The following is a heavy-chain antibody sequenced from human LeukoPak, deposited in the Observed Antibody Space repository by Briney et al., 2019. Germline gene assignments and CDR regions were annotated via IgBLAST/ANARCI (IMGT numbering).Heavy chain of an antibody. D-gene: IGHD3-22*01. Sequence: GGSLRLSCAASGFTFDDYAMHWVRQAPGKGLEWVSGISWNSGSIGYADSVKGRFTISRDNAKNSLYLQMNSLRAEDTALYYCAKLPGDPCYDCTNSYYGMDVWGQGTTVTVSS. J-gene: IGHJ6*02. V-gene: IGHV3-9*01. CDR3: AKLPGDPCYDCTNSYYGMDV. CDR2: ISWNSGSI. CDR1: GFTFDDYA.